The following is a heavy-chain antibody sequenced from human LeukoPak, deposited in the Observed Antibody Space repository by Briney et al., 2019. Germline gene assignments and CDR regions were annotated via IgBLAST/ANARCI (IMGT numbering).Heavy chain of an antibody. J-gene: IGHJ5*02. CDR1: GGSISSYY. Sequence: SETLSLTCTVSGGSISSYYWSWIRQPAGKGLEWIARIYTSGSTNYNPSLKSRITMSVDTSKNQFSLKRSPVTAADTAVYYCARDIVDNWFDPWGQGTLVTVSS. D-gene: IGHD1-26*01. V-gene: IGHV4-4*07. CDR3: ARDIVDNWFDP. CDR2: IYTSGST.